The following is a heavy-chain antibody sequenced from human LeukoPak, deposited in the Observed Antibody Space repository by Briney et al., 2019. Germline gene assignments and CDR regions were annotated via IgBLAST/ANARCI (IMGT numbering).Heavy chain of an antibody. V-gene: IGHV3-43*02. Sequence: PGGSLRLSCAASGFTFDDYAMHWVRQAPGKGLEWVSLISGDGGSTYYADSVKGRFTNSRDNSKNSLYLQMNSLRTEDTALYYCAKDARGLRGSGWRTPFDYWGQGTLVTVSS. CDR2: ISGDGGST. D-gene: IGHD6-19*01. J-gene: IGHJ4*02. CDR3: AKDARGLRGSGWRTPFDY. CDR1: GFTFDDYA.